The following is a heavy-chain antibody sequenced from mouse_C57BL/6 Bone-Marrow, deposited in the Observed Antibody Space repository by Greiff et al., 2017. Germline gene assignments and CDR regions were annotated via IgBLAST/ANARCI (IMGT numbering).Heavy chain of an antibody. CDR3: AKDSSGYVWCAY. CDR2: IYPRSGNT. V-gene: IGHV1-81*01. D-gene: IGHD3-2*02. Sequence: VQLQQSGAELVRPGASVKLSCKASGYTFTSYGIRWVKQRTGQGLEWIGEIYPRSGNTYYNEKFKGKATLTADTSSSTAYMELRSLTSEDSAVYYCAKDSSGYVWCAYWGQGTLVTVSA. J-gene: IGHJ3*01. CDR1: GYTFTSYG.